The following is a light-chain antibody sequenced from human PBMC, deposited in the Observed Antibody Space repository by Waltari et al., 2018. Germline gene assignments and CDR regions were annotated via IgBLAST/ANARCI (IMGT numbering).Light chain of an antibody. CDR1: ENIDSR. J-gene: IGKJ1*01. V-gene: IGKV1-5*03. Sequence: KMTQSPDTLSASVGDRVTITCRASENIDSRLAWYQQKPGKAPQLLIYGASNLENGVPLRFMGSGSGTEFTLTISSLQPDDYATYHCQQYMNYFKTFGQGTKVEIK. CDR2: GAS. CDR3: QQYMNYFKT.